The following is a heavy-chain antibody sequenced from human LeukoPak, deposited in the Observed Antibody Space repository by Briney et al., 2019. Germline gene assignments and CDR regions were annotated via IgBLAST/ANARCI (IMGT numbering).Heavy chain of an antibody. CDR1: GGSISSYY. D-gene: IGHD5-24*01. CDR2: IYYSGST. Sequence: SETLSLTCTVSGGSISSYYWSWIRQPPGKGLEWIGYIYYSGSTNYNPSLKSRVTISVDTSKNQFSLKLSSVTAADTAVYYCARLQSRDELTYGGQETLATVSS. V-gene: IGHV4-59*08. CDR3: ARLQSRDELTY. J-gene: IGHJ4*02.